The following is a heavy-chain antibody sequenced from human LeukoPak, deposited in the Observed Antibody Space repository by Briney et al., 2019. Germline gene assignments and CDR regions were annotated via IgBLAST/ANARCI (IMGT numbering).Heavy chain of an antibody. CDR1: GGSVSSYY. CDR2: FYYDGST. J-gene: IGHJ4*02. D-gene: IGHD4-11*01. Sequence: SETLSLTCTVSGGSVSSYYWGWIRQPPGKGLECIGSFYYDGSTYSNPSLKSRVTISVDTSKNQFSLKLSSVTAADTAVYYCARRGVTGEYFDYWGPGTLATVSS. V-gene: IGHV4-39*01. CDR3: ARRGVTGEYFDY.